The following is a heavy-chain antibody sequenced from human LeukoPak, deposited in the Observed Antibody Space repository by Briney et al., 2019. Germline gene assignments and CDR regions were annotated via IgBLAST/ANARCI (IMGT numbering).Heavy chain of an antibody. J-gene: IGHJ4*02. CDR2: ISSAGRAT. CDR1: GFTFGGSA. Sequence: GGSLRLSCEASGFTFGGSAMSWVRQAPGKGLEWISDISSAGRATYYADSVKGRFTISRDNSKNTLYLQLNSLGAEDTAVYFCAKIDSPRVGWRAPFDYWGQGTLVTVSS. V-gene: IGHV3-23*01. CDR3: AKIDSPRVGWRAPFDY. D-gene: IGHD6-19*01.